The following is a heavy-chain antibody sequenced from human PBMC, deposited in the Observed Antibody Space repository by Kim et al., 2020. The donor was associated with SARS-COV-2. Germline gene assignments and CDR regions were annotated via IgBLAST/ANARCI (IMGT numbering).Heavy chain of an antibody. Sequence: YSPSLKSRVTISVDTSKNLFSRKLSSVTAADTAVYYWARGGSGSYDAFDIWGQGTMVTVSS. J-gene: IGHJ3*02. V-gene: IGHV4-31*02. CDR3: ARGGSGSYDAFDI. D-gene: IGHD3-10*01.